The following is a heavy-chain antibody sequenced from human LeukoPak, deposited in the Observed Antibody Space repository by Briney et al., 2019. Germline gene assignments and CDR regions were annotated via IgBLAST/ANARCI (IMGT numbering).Heavy chain of an antibody. V-gene: IGHV5-51*01. CDR1: GYSFTSYW. D-gene: IGHD3-22*01. CDR2: IYPGDSNT. CDR3: ARRAYDSSAYVFDY. J-gene: IGHJ4*02. Sequence: GASLQISCKGSGYSFTSYWIDWVRQMPGKGLEWMGIIYPGDSNTRYSPSFQGQVTISADKSISTAYLQWSSLKASDTAMYYCARRAYDSSAYVFDYRGQGTLVTVSS.